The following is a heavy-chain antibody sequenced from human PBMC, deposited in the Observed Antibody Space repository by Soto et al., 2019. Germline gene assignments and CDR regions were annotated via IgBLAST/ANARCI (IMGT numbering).Heavy chain of an antibody. J-gene: IGHJ5*02. Sequence: LSLTCIVSVGSISSSSYYWGWIRQPPGKVLEWIGSIYYSGSTYYNPSLKSRVTISVDTSKNQFSLKLSSVTAADTAVFYCARHRARNWFDPWGQGTLVTVSS. CDR1: VGSISSSSYY. CDR2: IYYSGST. D-gene: IGHD6-6*01. V-gene: IGHV4-39*01. CDR3: ARHRARNWFDP.